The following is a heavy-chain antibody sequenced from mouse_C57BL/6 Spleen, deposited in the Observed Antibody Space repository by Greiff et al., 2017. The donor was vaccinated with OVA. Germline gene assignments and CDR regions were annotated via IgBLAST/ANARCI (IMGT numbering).Heavy chain of an antibody. D-gene: IGHD1-1*01. Sequence: EVMLVESGEGLVKPGGSLKLSCAASGFTFSSYAISWVRQTQEERLEWVAYISSGGDYIYYADTVKGRFTISRDNARNTLYLQMSSLKSEDTAMYYCTSSYDWFAYWGQGTLVTVSA. J-gene: IGHJ3*01. V-gene: IGHV5-9-1*02. CDR3: TSSYDWFAY. CDR1: GFTFSSYA. CDR2: ISSGGDYI.